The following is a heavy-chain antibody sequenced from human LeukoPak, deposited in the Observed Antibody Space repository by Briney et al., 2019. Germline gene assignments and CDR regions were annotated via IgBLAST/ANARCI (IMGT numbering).Heavy chain of an antibody. J-gene: IGHJ4*02. V-gene: IGHV1-18*01. CDR3: ARVGAYCGGDCSPYYFDY. Sequence: GASVTVSFKASGYTFTNYGISWVRQAPGQGLEWMGWISGYNGNTYYAQKLQGRVTMTTDTSTSTAYMELRSLRSDDTAVYYCARVGAYCGGDCSPYYFDYWGQGTLVTVSS. CDR1: GYTFTNYG. D-gene: IGHD2-21*02. CDR2: ISGYNGNT.